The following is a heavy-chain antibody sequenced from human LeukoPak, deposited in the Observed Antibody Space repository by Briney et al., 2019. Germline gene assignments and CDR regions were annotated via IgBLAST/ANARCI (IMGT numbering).Heavy chain of an antibody. D-gene: IGHD6-13*01. V-gene: IGHV4-61*02. CDR1: GGSISSGNY. CDR3: ARDRIAAAGTYYGMDV. J-gene: IGHJ6*02. CDR2: IYTSGST. Sequence: PSETLSLTCTVSGGSISSGNYWSWIRQPAGKGLELIGRIYTSGSTNYNPSLKSRVTISVDTSKNQFSLKLSSVTAADTAVYYCARDRIAAAGTYYGMDVWGQGTTVTVSS.